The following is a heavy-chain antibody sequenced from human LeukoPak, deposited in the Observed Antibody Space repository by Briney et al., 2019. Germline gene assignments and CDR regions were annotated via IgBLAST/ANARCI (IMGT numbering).Heavy chain of an antibody. Sequence: SQTLSLTCAISGDSVSSNSAAWNWIRQSPSRGLEWLGRTYYRSKWYNDYAVFVKSRITINPDTSNNQFSLQLSSVTPEDTAVYYCARARGDRNYFYYGMDVWGQGTTVTVSS. CDR2: TYYRSKWYN. CDR3: ARARGDRNYFYYGMDV. J-gene: IGHJ6*02. V-gene: IGHV6-1*01. D-gene: IGHD2-21*01. CDR1: GDSVSSNSAA.